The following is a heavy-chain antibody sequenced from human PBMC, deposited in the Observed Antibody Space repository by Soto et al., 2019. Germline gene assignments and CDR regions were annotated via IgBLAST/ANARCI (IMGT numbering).Heavy chain of an antibody. J-gene: IGHJ4*02. CDR3: ARDTYANFDY. D-gene: IGHD2-8*01. CDR2: VNPGNGTT. Sequence: GASVKVSCKASGYTSTAYYMHWVRQAPGQGLEWMGWVNPGNGTTSFAQKFQGRVTMTRDTSISTAYMELSGLRSDGTAMYYCARDTYANFDYRGQGTLVTVSS. CDR1: GYTSTAYY. V-gene: IGHV1-2*02.